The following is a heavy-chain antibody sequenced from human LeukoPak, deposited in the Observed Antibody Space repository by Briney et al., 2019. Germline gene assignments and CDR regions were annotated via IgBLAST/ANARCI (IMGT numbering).Heavy chain of an antibody. D-gene: IGHD3-3*01. J-gene: IGHJ5*02. V-gene: IGHV4-34*01. CDR2: INHSGST. CDR1: GGSFSGYY. Sequence: SETLSLTCAVYGGSFSGYYWSWIRQPPGKGLEWIGEINHSGSTNYNPSLKSRVTISVDTSKNQFSLKLSSVTAADTAVYYCARGEYYDFWSGLDPWGQGTLVTVSS. CDR3: ARGEYYDFWSGLDP.